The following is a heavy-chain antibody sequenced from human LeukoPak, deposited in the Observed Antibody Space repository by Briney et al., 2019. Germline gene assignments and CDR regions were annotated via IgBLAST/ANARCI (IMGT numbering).Heavy chain of an antibody. Sequence: SETLSLTCTVSGGSISSGSYYWSWIRQPAGKGLEWIGRIYTSGSTNYNPSLKSRVTISVDTSRNQFSLKLSSVTAADTAVYYCAREDYANAFEIWGQGTMVTVSS. CDR3: AREDYANAFEI. CDR1: GGSISSGSYY. J-gene: IGHJ3*02. V-gene: IGHV4-61*02. CDR2: IYTSGST. D-gene: IGHD4-17*01.